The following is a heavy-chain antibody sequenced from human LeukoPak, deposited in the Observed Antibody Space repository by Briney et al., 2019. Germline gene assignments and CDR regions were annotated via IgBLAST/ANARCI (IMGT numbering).Heavy chain of an antibody. V-gene: IGHV3-23*01. CDR1: GFSFSSYA. J-gene: IGHJ4*02. D-gene: IGHD3-9*01. CDR3: ANLPLTGYYGFDS. CDR2: IISSGAGT. Sequence: PGGSLRLSCAASGFSFSSYAISWVRQAPGKGLEWVSGIISSGAGTNYADSVRGRFTIPRDNSKNTLYLQMNSLRAEDTAVYYCANLPLTGYYGFDSWGQGALITVSS.